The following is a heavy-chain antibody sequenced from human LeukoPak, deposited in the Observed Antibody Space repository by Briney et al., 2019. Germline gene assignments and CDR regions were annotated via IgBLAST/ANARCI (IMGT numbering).Heavy chain of an antibody. CDR2: ISSSSSTI. CDR1: GFTFSSYS. D-gene: IGHD3-16*01. V-gene: IGHV3-48*01. J-gene: IGHJ6*03. CDR3: ARDGGIDYMDV. Sequence: TGGSLRLSCAASGFTFSSYSMNWVRQAPGKGLEWVSYISSSSSTIYYADSVKGRFTISRDNAKNSLYLQMNSLRAEDTAVYYCARDGGIDYMDVWGKGTTVTVSS.